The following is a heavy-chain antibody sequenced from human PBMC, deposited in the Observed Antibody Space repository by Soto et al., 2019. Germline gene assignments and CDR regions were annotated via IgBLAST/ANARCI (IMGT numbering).Heavy chain of an antibody. CDR3: ATAGNYDSSGRDF. V-gene: IGHV1-18*04. J-gene: IGHJ4*02. CDR1: GFIFNNYA. D-gene: IGHD3-22*01. CDR2: ISANSGNT. Sequence: SVKVSCKAFGFIFNNYAISWVRQAPGQGLEWMGWISANSGNTNYAQKLQGRVTMTTDTSTSTAYMELRSLRSDDTAVYYCATAGNYDSSGRDFWGQGTLVTVSS.